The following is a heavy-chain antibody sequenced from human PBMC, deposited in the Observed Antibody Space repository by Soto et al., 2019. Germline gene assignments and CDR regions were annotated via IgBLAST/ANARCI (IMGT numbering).Heavy chain of an antibody. V-gene: IGHV4-59*01. CDR1: GGSMSRYY. CDR3: VRDRLANWFDP. J-gene: IGHJ5*02. Sequence: TLVVTYSVSGGSMSRYYWNWIRAPPGKGLEWIGYIYYCGIIKYTPSLTSRVTISVDTSKIQFPLKLSSVTAADTAVYYCVRDRLANWFDPWGQGTLVGVSS. CDR2: IYYCGII. D-gene: IGHD3-9*01.